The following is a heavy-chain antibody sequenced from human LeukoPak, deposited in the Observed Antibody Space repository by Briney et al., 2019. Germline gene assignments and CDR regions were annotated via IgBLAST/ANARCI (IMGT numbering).Heavy chain of an antibody. D-gene: IGHD1-1*01. CDR3: AKLRNGAGSDY. Sequence: GGSLRLSCTASGFTFRSHWVTWVRQSPGKGLEWVANIKEDGSVKYYVDSVKGRFTISRDNTKNELYLQMSSLRADDTAVYFCAKLRNGAGSDYWGQGTLVTVSS. J-gene: IGHJ4*02. V-gene: IGHV3-7*03. CDR2: IKEDGSVK. CDR1: GFTFRSHW.